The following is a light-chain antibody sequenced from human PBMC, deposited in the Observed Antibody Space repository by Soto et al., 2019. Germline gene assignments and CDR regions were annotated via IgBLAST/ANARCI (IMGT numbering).Light chain of an antibody. CDR3: MQALQTPLA. Sequence: DIVMTQSPLSLPVTPGEPASISCRSSQSLLHSNGYNYLDWYLQKPGQSPQLLIYLGSNRASGVPDRFSGSGSGTDFTLKISRVEAEDVGVYYCMQALQTPLAFGQGTRREI. CDR1: QSLLHSNGYNY. J-gene: IGKJ5*01. CDR2: LGS. V-gene: IGKV2-28*01.